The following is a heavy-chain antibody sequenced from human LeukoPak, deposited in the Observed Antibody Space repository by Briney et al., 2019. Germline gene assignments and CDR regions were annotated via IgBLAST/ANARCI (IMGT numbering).Heavy chain of an antibody. D-gene: IGHD2-8*01. V-gene: IGHV4-39*07. CDR3: ARASFPPWGSNGIIDWFDP. Sequence: SETLSLTCAVSGGSISSNSYYWGWIRQPPGKGLEWIGSIYYSGSTYYNPSLKSRVTISVDTSKNQFSLKLNSVTAADTAVYYCARASFPPWGSNGIIDWFDPWGQGTLVTVSS. J-gene: IGHJ5*02. CDR2: IYYSGST. CDR1: GGSISSNSYY.